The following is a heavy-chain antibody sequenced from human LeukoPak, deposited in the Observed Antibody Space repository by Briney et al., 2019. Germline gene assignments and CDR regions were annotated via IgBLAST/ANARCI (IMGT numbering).Heavy chain of an antibody. J-gene: IGHJ4*02. V-gene: IGHV3-66*01. D-gene: IGHD2-15*01. Sequence: PSETLSLTCTVSGGSISSYYMSWVRQAPGKGLEWVSVIYAGGSTYYADSVKGRFTISRDNSKNTLYLQMNSLRAEDTAVYYCASTQRGDYFDYWGQGTLVTVSS. CDR2: IYAGGST. CDR3: ASTQRGDYFDY. CDR1: GGSISSYY.